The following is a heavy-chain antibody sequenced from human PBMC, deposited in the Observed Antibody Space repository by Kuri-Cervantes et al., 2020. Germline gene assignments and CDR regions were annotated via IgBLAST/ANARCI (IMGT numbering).Heavy chain of an antibody. CDR2: MYYGGGT. V-gene: IGHV4-39*01. J-gene: IGHJ6*03. D-gene: IGHD2-15*01. CDR3: ARVNLSRYCSGGTCYSVFYMDV. Sequence: SETLSLTCTVSGGPISSSNYYWGWIRQPPGKGLEWIVCMYYGGGTHYNPSLKSRITMSIDTSKNQFSLRLSSVTAADTAVYYCARVNLSRYCSGGTCYSVFYMDVWGKGTTVTVSS. CDR1: GGPISSSNYY.